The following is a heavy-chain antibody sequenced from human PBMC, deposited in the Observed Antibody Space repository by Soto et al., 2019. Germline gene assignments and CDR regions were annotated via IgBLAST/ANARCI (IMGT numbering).Heavy chain of an antibody. CDR2: IYHSGST. CDR1: GGSISSGGYS. Sequence: SETLSLTCAVSGGSISSGGYSWSWIRQPPGKGLEWIGYIYHSGSTYYNPSLQNRVTISIDTSKNQVSLKVNSVTAADTAVYYCARDHPHSYGVYYFDYWGQGTPVTVDS. D-gene: IGHD5-18*01. CDR3: ARDHPHSYGVYYFDY. V-gene: IGHV4-30-2*01. J-gene: IGHJ4*02.